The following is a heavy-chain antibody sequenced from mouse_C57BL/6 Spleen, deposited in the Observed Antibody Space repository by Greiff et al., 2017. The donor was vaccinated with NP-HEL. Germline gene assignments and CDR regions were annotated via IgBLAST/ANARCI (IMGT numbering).Heavy chain of an antibody. CDR3: ARVGCSRWYFDV. CDR1: GYTFTSYG. D-gene: IGHD1-1*01. V-gene: IGHV1-81*01. CDR2: IYPRSGNT. J-gene: IGHJ1*03. Sequence: QVQLQQSGAELARPGASVKLSCKASGYTFTSYGISWVKQRTGQGLEWIGEIYPRSGNTYYNEKFKGKATLTADKSSSTAYMELRSLTSEDSAVYFCARVGCSRWYFDVWGTGTTVTVSS.